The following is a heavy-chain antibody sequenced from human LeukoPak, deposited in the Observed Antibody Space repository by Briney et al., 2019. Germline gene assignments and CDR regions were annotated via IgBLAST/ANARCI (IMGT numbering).Heavy chain of an antibody. CDR3: AKGLADYGDYYYYGMDV. V-gene: IGHV3-23*01. Sequence: GGSLRLSCAASGFIFSNYAMSWVRQAPGKGLEWVSAISNSGGSTYNADSVKGRFTISRDNAKNSLYLQMNSLRAEDTALYYCAKGLADYGDYYYYGMDVWGQGTTVTVSS. CDR1: GFIFSNYA. J-gene: IGHJ6*02. D-gene: IGHD4-17*01. CDR2: ISNSGGST.